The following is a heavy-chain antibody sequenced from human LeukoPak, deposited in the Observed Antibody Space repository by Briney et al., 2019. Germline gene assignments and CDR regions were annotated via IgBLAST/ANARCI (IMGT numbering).Heavy chain of an antibody. CDR2: IYYSGST. J-gene: IGHJ5*02. V-gene: IGHV4-39*07. CDR3: ARDPRDPGWFDP. Sequence: SETLSLTCTVSGGSISSSSYYWGWIRQPPGKGLEWIGSIYYSGSTYYNPSLKSRVTISVDTSKNQFSLKLSSVTAADTAVYYCARDPRDPGWFDPWGQGTPVAVSS. CDR1: GGSISSSSYY.